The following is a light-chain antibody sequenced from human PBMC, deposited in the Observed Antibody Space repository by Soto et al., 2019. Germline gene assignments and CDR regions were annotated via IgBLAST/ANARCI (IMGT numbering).Light chain of an antibody. V-gene: IGLV1-40*01. CDR1: SSSIGAGYD. CDR3: QSYDRSLTGVV. J-gene: IGLJ2*01. CDR2: SNN. Sequence: QTVVTQPPSVSGAPGQRVTISCTGTSSSIGAGYDVHWYQQLPGTAPKLLIYSNNNRPSGVPDRFSGSKSGTSASLAITGLQAEDEADYYCQSYDRSLTGVVFGGGTKLTVL.